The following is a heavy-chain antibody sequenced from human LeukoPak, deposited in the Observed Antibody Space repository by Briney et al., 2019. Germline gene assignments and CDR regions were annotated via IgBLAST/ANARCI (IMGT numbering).Heavy chain of an antibody. J-gene: IGHJ3*02. D-gene: IGHD3-22*01. CDR1: GFTVSSNY. V-gene: IGHV3-23*01. Sequence: PGGSLRLSCAASGFTVSSNYMSWVRQAPGKGLEWVSAISGSGGSTYYADSVKGRFTISRDNSKNTLYLQMNSLRAEDTAVYYCARDGYYYDSSGYSDAFDIWGQGTMVTVSS. CDR2: ISGSGGST. CDR3: ARDGYYYDSSGYSDAFDI.